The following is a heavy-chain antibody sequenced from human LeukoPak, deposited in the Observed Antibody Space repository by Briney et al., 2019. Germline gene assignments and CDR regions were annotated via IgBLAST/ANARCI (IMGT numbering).Heavy chain of an antibody. J-gene: IGHJ4*02. CDR2: IYYSGST. Sequence: PSETLSLTCTVSGGSISSYYWSWIRQPPGKGLEWIGYIYYSGSTNYNPSLKSRVTISVDTSKNQFSLKLSSVTAADTAVYYCARSMVRGVINVDYWGQGTLVTVSS. V-gene: IGHV4-59*01. CDR3: ARSMVRGVINVDY. D-gene: IGHD3-10*01. CDR1: GGSISSYY.